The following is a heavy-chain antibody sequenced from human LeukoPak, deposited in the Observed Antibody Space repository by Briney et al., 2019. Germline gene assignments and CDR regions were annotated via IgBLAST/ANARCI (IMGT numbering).Heavy chain of an antibody. CDR2: ISSSSSYI. CDR1: GFTFSSYS. J-gene: IGHJ4*02. Sequence: PGGSLRLSCATSGFTFSSYSMNWVRQAPGKGLEWVSSISSSSSYIYYADSVKGRFTISRDNAKNSLYLQMNSLRAEDTAVYYCARIWRLVVTPAGDYWGQGTLVTVSS. CDR3: ARIWRLVVTPAGDY. D-gene: IGHD4-23*01. V-gene: IGHV3-21*01.